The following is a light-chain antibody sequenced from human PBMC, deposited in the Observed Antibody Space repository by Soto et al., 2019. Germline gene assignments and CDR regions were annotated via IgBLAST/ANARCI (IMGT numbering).Light chain of an antibody. J-gene: IGKJ2*01. Sequence: EIVLTQSPGTLSLSPGGSATLSCRANQSLVATYIGWYQAMRGQAPRLLIHGASTRATGIPNRFSGSGSGTDFTLTISTLEPEDFAVYYCQYYGASPYPFGQGTKLEI. CDR2: GAS. V-gene: IGKV3-20*01. CDR3: QYYGASPYP. CDR1: QSLVATY.